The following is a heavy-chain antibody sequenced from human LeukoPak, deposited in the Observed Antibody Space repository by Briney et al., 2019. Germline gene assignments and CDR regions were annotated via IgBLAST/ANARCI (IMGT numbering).Heavy chain of an antibody. Sequence: SQTLSPTWTLSTVSIIIITYDCGWTRHPPCNGRDWIGRIYDGGGTYYNPSLKSRVTISVDTSKNQFSLKLSSVTAADTDVYYCARRAPKHRSSWSVRAFDIWGQGTMVTVSS. CDR1: TVSIIIITYD. CDR3: ARRAPKHRSSWSVRAFDI. D-gene: IGHD6-13*01. J-gene: IGHJ3*02. V-gene: IGHV4-39*01. CDR2: IYDGGGT.